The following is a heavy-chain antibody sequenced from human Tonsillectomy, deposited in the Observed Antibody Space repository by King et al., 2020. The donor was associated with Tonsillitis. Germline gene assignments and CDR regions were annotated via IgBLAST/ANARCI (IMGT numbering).Heavy chain of an antibody. CDR1: GFIFSNYD. V-gene: IGHV3-30*18. CDR2: ISNDGSNE. CDR3: AKGGTGSVYSYGDF. J-gene: IGHJ4*02. D-gene: IGHD5-18*01. Sequence: VQLVESGGGVVQPGRSLRLSCAASGFIFSNYDMHWVRQAPGKGLEWVAIISNDGSNEYYPVSVKGRFTISRDNSKNTLYLQMNNLRAEDTAVYYCAKGGTGSVYSYGDFWGQGTLVTVSS.